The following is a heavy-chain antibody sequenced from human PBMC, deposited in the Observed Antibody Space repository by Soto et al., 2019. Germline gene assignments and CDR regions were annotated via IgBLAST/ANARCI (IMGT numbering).Heavy chain of an antibody. D-gene: IGHD3-10*01. CDR2: IYPGDSDT. Sequence: GESLKISCKTSGYSFTSYWIGWVRQMPGKGLEWMGIIYPGDSDTRYSPSFQGQVTISADKYITTAYLQWRSLKASDTAMYYCARHVSYYGSGSYPYGLDVWGQGTTVTVSS. V-gene: IGHV5-51*01. CDR1: GYSFTSYW. J-gene: IGHJ6*02. CDR3: ARHVSYYGSGSYPYGLDV.